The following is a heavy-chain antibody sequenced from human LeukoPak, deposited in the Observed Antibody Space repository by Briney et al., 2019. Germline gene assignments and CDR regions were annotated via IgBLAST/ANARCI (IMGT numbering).Heavy chain of an antibody. CDR2: ISSSSSYI. Sequence: GGSLRLSCAASGFTFSSYSMNWVRQAPGKGLEWVSSISSSSSYIYYADSVKGRFTISRDNAKNSLYLQMNSPRAEDTAVYYCARAGVGATVGSFYWGQGTLVTVSS. CDR3: ARAGVGATVGSFY. D-gene: IGHD1-26*01. CDR1: GFTFSSYS. V-gene: IGHV3-21*01. J-gene: IGHJ4*02.